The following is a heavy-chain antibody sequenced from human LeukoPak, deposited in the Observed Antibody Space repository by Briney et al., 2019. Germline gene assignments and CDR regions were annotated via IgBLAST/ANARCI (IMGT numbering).Heavy chain of an antibody. CDR1: GFPFSIYW. CDR2: ISSSGSTI. J-gene: IGHJ6*04. V-gene: IGHV3-48*04. Sequence: GGSLRLSCAASGFPFSIYWMTWVRQAPGKGLEWVSYISSSGSTIYYADSVKGRFTISRDNAKNSLYLQMNSLRAEDTAVYYCAELGITMIGGVWGKGTTVTISS. D-gene: IGHD3-10*02. CDR3: AELGITMIGGV.